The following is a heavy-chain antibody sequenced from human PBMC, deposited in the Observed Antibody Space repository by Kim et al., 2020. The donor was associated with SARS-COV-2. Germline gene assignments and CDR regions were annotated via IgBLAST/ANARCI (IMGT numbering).Heavy chain of an antibody. V-gene: IGHV3-33*05. CDR2: ISYDGSNK. CDR3: ARGPGIMITFGGVIVNWYFDL. D-gene: IGHD3-16*02. Sequence: GGSLRLSCAASGFTFSSYGMHWVRQAPGKGLEWVAVISYDGSNKYYADSVKGRFTISRDNSKNTLYLQMNSLRAEDTAVYYCARGPGIMITFGGVIVNWYFDLWGRGTLVTVSS. CDR1: GFTFSSYG. J-gene: IGHJ2*01.